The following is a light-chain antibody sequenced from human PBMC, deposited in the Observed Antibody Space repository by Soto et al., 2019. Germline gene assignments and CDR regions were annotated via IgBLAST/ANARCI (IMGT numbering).Light chain of an antibody. CDR3: HQYDNYPLT. CDR1: QTISIW. CDR2: QAS. V-gene: IGKV1-5*03. J-gene: IGKJ4*01. Sequence: DIQMAQSPSTLSANVGDRVSITCRASQTISIWLAWYQQKPGKAPNLLIYQASTLETGVPSRFSGSGSGTEFTLTISGLQPDDFATYYCHQYDNYPLTSGGATKVDIK.